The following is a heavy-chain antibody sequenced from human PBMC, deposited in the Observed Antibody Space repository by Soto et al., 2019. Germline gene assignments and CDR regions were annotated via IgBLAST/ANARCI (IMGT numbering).Heavy chain of an antibody. J-gene: IGHJ4*02. Sequence: PGESLKISCKGSGYSFTSYRIGWVRQMPGKGLEWMGRIDPSDSYTNYSPSFQGHVTISADKSISTAYLQWSSLKASDTAMYYCARLNLAPAAPPYYFDYWGQGTLVTVSS. V-gene: IGHV5-10-1*01. CDR2: IDPSDSYT. CDR1: GYSFTSYR. D-gene: IGHD2-2*01. CDR3: ARLNLAPAAPPYYFDY.